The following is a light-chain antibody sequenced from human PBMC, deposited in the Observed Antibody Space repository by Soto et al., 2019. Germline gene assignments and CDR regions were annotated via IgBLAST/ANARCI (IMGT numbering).Light chain of an antibody. J-gene: IGLJ1*01. Sequence: QSALTQPASVSGSPGQSITISRTGTSSDVGGYNYVSWHQQHPGKAPKLMIYEVSNRPSGVSNRFSGSKSGNTASLTISGLQAEDEADYYCSSYTSSSTGVFGTGTKVTVL. CDR2: EVS. CDR3: SSYTSSSTGV. CDR1: SSDVGGYNY. V-gene: IGLV2-14*01.